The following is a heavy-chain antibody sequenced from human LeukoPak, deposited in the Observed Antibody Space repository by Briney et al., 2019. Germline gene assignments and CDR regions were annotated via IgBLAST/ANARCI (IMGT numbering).Heavy chain of an antibody. J-gene: IGHJ4*02. CDR1: GGSISSYY. CDR3: ARVVVVVIDPFFDY. D-gene: IGHD3-22*01. CDR2: IYYSGST. Sequence: SETLSLTCTVSGGSISSYYWSWIRQPPGKGLEWIGYIYYSGSTYYNPSLKSRVTISVDTSKNQFSLKLSSVTAADTAVYYCARVVVVVIDPFFDYWGQGTLVTVSS. V-gene: IGHV4-59*12.